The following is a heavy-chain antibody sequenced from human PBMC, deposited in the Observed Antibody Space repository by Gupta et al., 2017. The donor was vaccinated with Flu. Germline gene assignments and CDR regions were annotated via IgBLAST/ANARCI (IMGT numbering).Heavy chain of an antibody. Sequence: QVQLVESGGGVVQPGRSLRLACAASGFTFRTYGLHWLRQAPGKGLEWVAVIWYDGSNEYYADSVKGRFTISRDNSKNTLYLQMNSLRAEDTAVYFCAKGVAAAGTKQTSYFDYWGQGTLMTVSS. CDR2: IWYDGSNE. CDR3: AKGVAAAGTKQTSYFDY. J-gene: IGHJ4*02. D-gene: IGHD6-13*01. CDR1: GFTFRTYG. V-gene: IGHV3-33*06.